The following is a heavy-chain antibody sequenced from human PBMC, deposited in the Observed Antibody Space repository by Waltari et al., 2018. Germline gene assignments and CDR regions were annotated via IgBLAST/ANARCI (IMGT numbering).Heavy chain of an antibody. Sequence: QVQLVESGGGVVQPGGSLRLSCAASGFTFSSYGMHWVRQAPGKGLELVAFIRYDGSNKYYSDSVKGRFTISRDNSKNTLYLQMNSLRAEDTAVYYCHDRAFDYWGQGTLVTVSS. CDR2: IRYDGSNK. CDR3: HDRAFDY. J-gene: IGHJ4*02. D-gene: IGHD1-1*01. V-gene: IGHV3-30*02. CDR1: GFTFSSYG.